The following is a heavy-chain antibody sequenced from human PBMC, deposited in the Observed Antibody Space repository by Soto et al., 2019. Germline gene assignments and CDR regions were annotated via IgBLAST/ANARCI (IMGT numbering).Heavy chain of an antibody. D-gene: IGHD1-1*01. CDR1: GFTFSDHA. CDR2: ISFDAVHK. V-gene: IGHV3-30*04. Sequence: GGSLRLSCAASGFTFSDHAMHWVRQAPGQGLDWVSFISFDAVHKFYADSVKGRFTISRDNSKNTLYLQMDGLRADDTAVYYCARDMTSKYTRDYWGQGTLV. CDR3: ARDMTSKYTRDY. J-gene: IGHJ4*02.